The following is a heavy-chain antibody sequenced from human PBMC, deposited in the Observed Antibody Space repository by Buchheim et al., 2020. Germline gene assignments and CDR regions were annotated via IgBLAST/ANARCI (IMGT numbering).Heavy chain of an antibody. V-gene: IGHV3-74*01. CDR3: ARGGGYCSGGSCYSWTALDV. Sequence: EVQLVESGGGSVQPGGSLIVSCAASGFTLSNYWMHWVRQAPGKGLVWVSRINSDGSSTTYADSVKGRFTISRDNAKNTLYLHMNSLRGEDTAVYYCARGGGYCSGGSCYSWTALDVWGQGTT. CDR2: INSDGSST. D-gene: IGHD2-15*01. J-gene: IGHJ6*02. CDR1: GFTLSNYW.